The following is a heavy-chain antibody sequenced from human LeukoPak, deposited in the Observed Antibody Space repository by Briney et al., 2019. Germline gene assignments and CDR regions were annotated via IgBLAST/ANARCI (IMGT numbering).Heavy chain of an antibody. CDR1: GFTFSSYW. V-gene: IGHV3-7*01. Sequence: GGSLRLSCAASGFTFSSYWMNWVRQAPGKGLEWVANIKPDGTEKYYVDSVKGRFTISRDNAKNSLSLQMNSLRAEDTAVYYCANYGSGRPVWPGGMDVWGQGTTVTVSS. CDR2: IKPDGTEK. CDR3: ANYGSGRPVWPGGMDV. J-gene: IGHJ6*02. D-gene: IGHD3-10*01.